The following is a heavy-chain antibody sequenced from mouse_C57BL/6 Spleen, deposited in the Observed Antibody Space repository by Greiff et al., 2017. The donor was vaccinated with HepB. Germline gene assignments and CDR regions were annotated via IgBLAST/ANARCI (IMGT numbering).Heavy chain of an antibody. CDR1: GFSLTSYG. Sequence: VQLQQSGPGLVQPSQSLSITCTVSGFSLTSYGVHWVRQSPGKGLEWLGVIWSGGSTDYNAAFISRLSISKDNSKSQVFFKMNSLHADDTAIYYCARNYHWDGAMDYWGQGTSVTVSS. CDR3: ARNYHWDGAMDY. J-gene: IGHJ4*01. CDR2: IWSGGST. D-gene: IGHD4-1*01. V-gene: IGHV2-2*01.